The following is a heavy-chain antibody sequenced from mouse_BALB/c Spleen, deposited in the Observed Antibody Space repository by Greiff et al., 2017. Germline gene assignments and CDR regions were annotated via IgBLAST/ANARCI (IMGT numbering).Heavy chain of an antibody. J-gene: IGHJ2*01. CDR3: ARFYGNYGEYFDY. Sequence: EVQVVESGGGLVQPGGSLKLSCAASGFTFSSYTMSWVRQTPEKRLEWVAYISNGGGSTYYPDTVKGRFTISRDNAKNTLYLQMSSLKPEDTAMYYCARFYGNYGEYFDYWGQGTTLTVSS. CDR2: ISNGGGST. V-gene: IGHV5-12-2*01. CDR1: GFTFSSYT. D-gene: IGHD2-1*01.